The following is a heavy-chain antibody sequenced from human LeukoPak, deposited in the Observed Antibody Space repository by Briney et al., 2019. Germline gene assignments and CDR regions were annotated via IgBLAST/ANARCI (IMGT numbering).Heavy chain of an antibody. CDR2: INQDGSER. D-gene: IGHD6-19*01. J-gene: IGHJ4*02. CDR3: ATHSDWRFDY. CDR1: GFTFSSDW. V-gene: IGHV3-7*01. Sequence: GGSLRLSCAASGFTFSSDWMSWVRQAPGKGLEWVANINQDGSERNYVDSVKGRFTISRDNAKSSVFLQMNSLGADDTAVYYCATHSDWRFDYWGEGTLVSVSS.